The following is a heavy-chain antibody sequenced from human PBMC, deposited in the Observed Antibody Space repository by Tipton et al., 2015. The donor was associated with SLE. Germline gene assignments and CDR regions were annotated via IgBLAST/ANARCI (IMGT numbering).Heavy chain of an antibody. J-gene: IGHJ6*02. CDR3: ARVDDSSGYYLFHYYGMDV. V-gene: IGHV3-9*01. Sequence: SLRLSCAASGFTFDNYAMHWVRQAPGKGLEWVSGISWNSGTISYADSVKGRFTISRDNAKNSLYLQMNSLRAEDTAVYYCARVDDSSGYYLFHYYGMDVWGQGTTVTVSS. CDR1: GFTFDNYA. D-gene: IGHD3-22*01. CDR2: ISWNSGTI.